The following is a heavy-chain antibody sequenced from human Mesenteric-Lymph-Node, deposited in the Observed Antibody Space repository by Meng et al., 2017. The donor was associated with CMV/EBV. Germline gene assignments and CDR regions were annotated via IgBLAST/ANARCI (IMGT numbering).Heavy chain of an antibody. Sequence: GGSLRLSCAASGFTFSSYAMHWVRQAPGKGLEWVAVISYDGSNKYYADSVKGRFTISRDNSKNTLYLQMNSLRAEDTAVYYCARDLANWNYVVGYFDYWGQGTLVTVSS. V-gene: IGHV3-30*04. CDR2: ISYDGSNK. CDR1: GFTFSSYA. D-gene: IGHD1-7*01. CDR3: ARDLANWNYVVGYFDY. J-gene: IGHJ4*02.